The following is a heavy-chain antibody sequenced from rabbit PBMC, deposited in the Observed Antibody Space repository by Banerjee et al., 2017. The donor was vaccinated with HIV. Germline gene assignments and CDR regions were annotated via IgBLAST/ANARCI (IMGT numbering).Heavy chain of an antibody. J-gene: IGHJ4*01. D-gene: IGHD6-1*01. Sequence: EQLGESGGGLVTLGGSLTLTCTASGFSFRSNYYMCWVRQAPGKGLEWIACIYSASVSGTYYASWAKARFTISKASSTTVTLQMTSLTAADTATYFCARRYAGYGDAVFNLWGQGTLVTVS. CDR1: GFSFRSNYY. CDR2: IYSASVSGT. CDR3: ARRYAGYGDAVFNL. V-gene: IGHV1S45*01.